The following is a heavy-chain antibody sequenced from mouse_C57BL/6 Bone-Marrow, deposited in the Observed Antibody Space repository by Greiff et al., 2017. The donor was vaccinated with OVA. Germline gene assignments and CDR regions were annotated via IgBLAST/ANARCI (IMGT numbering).Heavy chain of an antibody. D-gene: IGHD4-1*02. CDR2: IDPSDSYT. CDR3: AGQLGLYAMDY. V-gene: IGHV1-50*01. CDR1: GYTFTSYW. J-gene: IGHJ4*01. Sequence: QVQLQQPGAELVKPGASVKLSCKASGYTFTSYWMQWVKQRPGQGLEWIGEIDPSDSYTNYNQKFKGKATLTVDTSSSTAYMQLSSLTSEDSAVYYCAGQLGLYAMDYWGQGTSVTDSS.